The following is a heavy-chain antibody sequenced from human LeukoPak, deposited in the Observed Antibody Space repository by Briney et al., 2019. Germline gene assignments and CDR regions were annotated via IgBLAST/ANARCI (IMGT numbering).Heavy chain of an antibody. CDR3: ARAGGFTMVRGAVNNWFDP. CDR1: GGSISSYY. Sequence: SETLSLTCTVSGGSISSYYWSWIRQPPGKGLEWIGSIYYSGSTYHNPSLKSRVSISVDTSKNQFSLKLSSVTAADTAVYYCARAGGFTMVRGAVNNWFDPWGQGTLVTVSS. J-gene: IGHJ5*02. V-gene: IGHV4-59*12. CDR2: IYYSGST. D-gene: IGHD3-10*01.